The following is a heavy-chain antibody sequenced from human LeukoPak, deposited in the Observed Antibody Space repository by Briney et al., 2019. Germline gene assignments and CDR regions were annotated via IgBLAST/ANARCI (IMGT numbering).Heavy chain of an antibody. Sequence: GGSLRLSCAASGFTFSSYWMSWVCQAPGKGLEWVANIKKDGSEKYYVDSVKGRFTISRDNAKTSLYLQMNSLRAEDTAVYYCAELGITMIGGVWGKGTTVTISS. CDR2: IKKDGSEK. CDR1: GFTFSSYW. CDR3: AELGITMIGGV. V-gene: IGHV3-7*01. J-gene: IGHJ6*04. D-gene: IGHD3-10*02.